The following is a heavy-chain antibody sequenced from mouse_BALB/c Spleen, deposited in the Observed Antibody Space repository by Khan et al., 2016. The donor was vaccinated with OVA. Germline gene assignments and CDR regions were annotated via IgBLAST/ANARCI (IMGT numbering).Heavy chain of an antibody. V-gene: IGHV1-77*01. J-gene: IGHJ3*01. Sequence: QVQLQQSGPELVKPGASVKMSCKASGYTFTDYVMNWVKQRTGQGLEWIGQIYPGSGSPYYNEKFKGKATLTADKYSNTAYMQLSSLTSDDSAVYFCARGGYDAFAYWGQGTLVTVSA. CDR1: GYTFTDYV. CDR2: IYPGSGSP. CDR3: ARGGYDAFAY. D-gene: IGHD2-2*01.